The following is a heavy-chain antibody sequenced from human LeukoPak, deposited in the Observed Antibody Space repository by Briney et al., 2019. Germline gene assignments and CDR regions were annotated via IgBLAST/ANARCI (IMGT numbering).Heavy chain of an antibody. CDR2: ISISGDT. J-gene: IGHJ3*02. Sequence: GGSLRLSCAASGLTLSRCAMSWVRQAPGKGLEWVSSISISGDTYYADSVKGRFTLSRDNSMDTLYLQMNSLRVEDTAVYYCAKTYMWSIDAFHMWGQGTMVTVSS. CDR3: AKTYMWSIDAFHM. V-gene: IGHV3-23*01. CDR1: GLTLSRCA. D-gene: IGHD2-8*02.